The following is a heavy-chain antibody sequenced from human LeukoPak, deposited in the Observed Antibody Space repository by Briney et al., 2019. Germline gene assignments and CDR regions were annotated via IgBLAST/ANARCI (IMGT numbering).Heavy chain of an antibody. J-gene: IGHJ4*02. V-gene: IGHV3-23*01. CDR1: GFTFSSYS. D-gene: IGHD6-19*01. Sequence: GGSLRLSCAASGFTFSSYSMNWVRQAPGKGLEWVAVISVSGGNTYYADTVKGRFTVSRDNSKNTLYLQMNSLRAEDTAVYYCAKNQGQWLVPVDYWGQGTLVTVSS. CDR2: ISVSGGNT. CDR3: AKNQGQWLVPVDY.